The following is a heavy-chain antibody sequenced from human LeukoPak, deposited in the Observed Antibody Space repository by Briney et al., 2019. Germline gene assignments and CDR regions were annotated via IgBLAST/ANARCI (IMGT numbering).Heavy chain of an antibody. Sequence: TSEALSLTCTVSGGSISSSSHYWGWIRQPPGKGLEWIGSMYYRGSTYHNPSLKSRVTISVGTSKNQFSLKLSSVTAADTAVYYCARGLYYGSGSYLSWFDPWGQGTLVTVSS. CDR1: GGSISSSSHY. CDR2: MYYRGST. J-gene: IGHJ5*02. CDR3: ARGLYYGSGSYLSWFDP. V-gene: IGHV4-39*07. D-gene: IGHD3-10*01.